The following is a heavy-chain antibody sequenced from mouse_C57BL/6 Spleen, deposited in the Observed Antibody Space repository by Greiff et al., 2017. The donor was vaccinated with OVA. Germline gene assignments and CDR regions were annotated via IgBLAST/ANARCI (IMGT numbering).Heavy chain of an antibody. V-gene: IGHV1-18*01. CDR2: INPNNGGT. CDR3: ARWDYYGSSYGYFDV. D-gene: IGHD1-1*01. J-gene: IGHJ1*03. CDR1: GYTFTDYN. Sequence: VHVKQSGPELVKPGASVKIPCKASGYTFTDYNMDWVKQSHGKSLEWIGDINPNNGGTIYNQKFKGKVTLTVDKSSSTAYMELRSLTSEDTAVYYCARWDYYGSSYGYFDVWGTGTTVTVSS.